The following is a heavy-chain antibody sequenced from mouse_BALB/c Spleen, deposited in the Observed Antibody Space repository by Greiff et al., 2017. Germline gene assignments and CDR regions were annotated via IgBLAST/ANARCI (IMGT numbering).Heavy chain of an antibody. V-gene: IGHV5-17*02. CDR1: GFTFSSFG. Sequence: EVQLVESGGGLVQPGGSRKLSCAASGFTFSSFGMHWVRQAPEKGLEWVAYISSGSSTSYYADTVKGRFTISRDNPTNTLFLQMTSLRSEDTAMYYCARYGNNYYAMDYWGQGTSVTVSS. CDR2: ISSGSSTS. J-gene: IGHJ4*01. D-gene: IGHD2-1*01. CDR3: ARYGNNYYAMDY.